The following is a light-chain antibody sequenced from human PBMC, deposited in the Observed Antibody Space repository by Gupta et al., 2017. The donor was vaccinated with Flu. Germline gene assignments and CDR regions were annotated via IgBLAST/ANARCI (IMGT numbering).Light chain of an antibody. CDR1: SSDVGGYNY. V-gene: IGLV2-11*01. J-gene: IGLJ1*01. CDR3: CSYAGSDTHSSV. CDR2: DVN. Sequence: SALTQPRSASGAPGLSVTSSFTGTSSDVGGYNYVSWYQQHPCKATKLMIYDVNKRPSGVPDRFSGSKSGNTASLTISWLQSEDEADYYCCSYAGSDTHSSVFGSGTKVTVL.